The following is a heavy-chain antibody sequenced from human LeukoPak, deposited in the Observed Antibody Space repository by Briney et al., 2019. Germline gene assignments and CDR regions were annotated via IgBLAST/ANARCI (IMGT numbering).Heavy chain of an antibody. V-gene: IGHV5-10-1*01. CDR3: GRHGGYCSGGSCRNWFDP. J-gene: IGHJ5*02. CDR2: IAPGDSYI. D-gene: IGHD2-15*01. CDR1: GYSFTSYW. Sequence: GESLKISCKGSGYSFTSYWISWVRQMPGKGLEWMGRIAPGDSYIRYSPSFQGHVTISADKSITTAYLQWSSLKASDTAMYYCGRHGGYCSGGSCRNWFDPWGQGTPVTVSS.